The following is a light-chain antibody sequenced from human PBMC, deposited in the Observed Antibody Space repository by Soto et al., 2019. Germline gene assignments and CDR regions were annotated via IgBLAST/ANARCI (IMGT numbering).Light chain of an antibody. V-gene: IGLV2-14*01. CDR1: SSDVGAYNY. CDR3: SSYTSSSTLWV. Sequence: QSALTQPASVSGSPGQSITISCTGTSSDVGAYNYVSWYQHHPGKAPKLMIYEVSNRPSGVSNLFSGSKSGNTASLTISGLQAEDEAVYYCSSYTSSSTLWVFGGGTKLTVL. J-gene: IGLJ3*02. CDR2: EVS.